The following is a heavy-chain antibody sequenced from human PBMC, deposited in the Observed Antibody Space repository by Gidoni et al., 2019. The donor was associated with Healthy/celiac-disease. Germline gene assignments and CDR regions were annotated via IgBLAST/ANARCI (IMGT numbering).Heavy chain of an antibody. CDR3: ARLPYYYGSGSYHRGAFDI. CDR2: IYYSWST. D-gene: IGHD3-10*01. V-gene: IGHV4-39*01. J-gene: IGHJ3*02. CDR1: GGSISSSSYY. Sequence: QLQLQESGPGLVKPSETLSLTCTVSGGSISSSSYYWGWIRQTPGKGLEWVGSIYYSWSTYYHPSLKSRVTISGDTSKNQFSLTLSSVTAADTAVYYCARLPYYYGSGSYHRGAFDIWGQGTMVTVSS.